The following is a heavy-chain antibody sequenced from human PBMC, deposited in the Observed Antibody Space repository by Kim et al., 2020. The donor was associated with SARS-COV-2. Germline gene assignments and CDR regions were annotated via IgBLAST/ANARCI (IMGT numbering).Heavy chain of an antibody. J-gene: IGHJ5*02. V-gene: IGHV4-34*01. Sequence: SETLSLTCAVYGGSFSGYYWSWIRQPPGKGLEWIGEINHSGSTNYNPSLKSRVTISVDTSKNQFSLKLSSVTAADTAVYYCASRYCSSTSCYTEDGGWFDPWGQGTLVTVSS. CDR3: ASRYCSSTSCYTEDGGWFDP. CDR1: GGSFSGYY. CDR2: INHSGST. D-gene: IGHD2-2*02.